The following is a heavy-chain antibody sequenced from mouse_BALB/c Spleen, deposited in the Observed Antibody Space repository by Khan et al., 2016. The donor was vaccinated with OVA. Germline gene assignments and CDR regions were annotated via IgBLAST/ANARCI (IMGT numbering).Heavy chain of an antibody. CDR2: TNPGNGRT. D-gene: IGHD6-2*01. Sequence: VRLQQSGTVLARAGASVKMSCKASGYTFTSYWMHWVKQRPGQGLEWIGATNPGNGRTNYNQKFKGKAKLTAVKSTSTAYLELNSLTNEDSAVYDCARNGIGISACCDYWGQGTTLTVAS. V-gene: IGHV1-5*01. CDR3: ARNGIGISACCDY. J-gene: IGHJ2*01. CDR1: GYTFTSYW.